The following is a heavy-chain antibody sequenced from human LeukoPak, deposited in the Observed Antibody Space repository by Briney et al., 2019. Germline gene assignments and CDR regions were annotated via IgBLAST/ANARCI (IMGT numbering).Heavy chain of an antibody. D-gene: IGHD3-22*01. CDR1: GFTFSSYG. J-gene: IGHJ2*01. CDR3: AKGESDSSGYYYWYFDL. V-gene: IGHV3-30*18. CDR2: ISYDGSNK. Sequence: GGSLRLSCAASGFTFSSYGVHWVRQAPGKGLEWVAVISYDGSNKYYADSVKGRFTISRDNSKNTLYLQMNSLRAEDTAVYYCAKGESDSSGYYYWYFDLWGRGTLVTVSS.